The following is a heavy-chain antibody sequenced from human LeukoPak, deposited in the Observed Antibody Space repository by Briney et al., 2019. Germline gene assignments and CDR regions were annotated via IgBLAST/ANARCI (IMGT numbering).Heavy chain of an antibody. D-gene: IGHD7-27*01. V-gene: IGHV4-4*09. J-gene: IGHJ4*02. CDR3: ARRALGSDY. CDR1: GGSISSYY. CDR2: IYTSGST. Sequence: SETLSLTCTVSGGSISSYYWSWIRQPPGKGLEWIGYIYTSGSTNYNPSLKSRVTISVDTSKNQFSLKLSSVTAADTAVYYCARRALGSDYWGQGTLDTVSS.